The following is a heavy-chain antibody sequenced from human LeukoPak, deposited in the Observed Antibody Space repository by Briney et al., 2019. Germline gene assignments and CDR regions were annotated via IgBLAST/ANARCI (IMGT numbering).Heavy chain of an antibody. Sequence: SETLSLTCAISGGSISTYYWTWIRQPPGRGLEWIAYIYYSGSGNYNPSLKSRVTLSVDTSKNQFSLKLSSVTAADTAVYYCARVGSGCFDYWGQGTLVAVSS. V-gene: IGHV4-59*01. CDR2: IYYSGSG. D-gene: IGHD1-26*01. CDR3: ARVGSGCFDY. J-gene: IGHJ4*02. CDR1: GGSISTYY.